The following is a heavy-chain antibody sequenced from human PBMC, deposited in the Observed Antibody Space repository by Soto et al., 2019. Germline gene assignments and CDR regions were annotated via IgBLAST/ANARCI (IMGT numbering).Heavy chain of an antibody. CDR3: ARGRRQQLAWGDAFDI. V-gene: IGHV1-69*01. D-gene: IGHD6-13*01. Sequence: QVQLVQSGAEVKKPGSSVKVSCKASGGTFSSYAISWVRQAPGHGLDWMGGIIPIFATANYAQKFQGRVTITADEPTSTAYTELCSRRSEDTAVYYCARGRRQQLAWGDAFDICVQGTMVTVSS. J-gene: IGHJ3*02. CDR2: IIPIFATA. CDR1: GGTFSSYA.